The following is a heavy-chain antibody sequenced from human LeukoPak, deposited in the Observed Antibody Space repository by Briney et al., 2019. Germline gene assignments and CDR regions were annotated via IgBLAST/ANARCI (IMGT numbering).Heavy chain of an antibody. CDR3: AKDFYNLYYGMDV. V-gene: IGHV3-23*01. J-gene: IGHJ6*02. Sequence: PGGSLRLSCAASGFTSSSYAMSWVRQAPGKGLEWVSAISGSGGSTYYADSVKGRFTISRDNSKNTLYLQMIILRAEDTAVYYCAKDFYNLYYGMDVWGQGTTVTVSS. D-gene: IGHD5-24*01. CDR2: ISGSGGST. CDR1: GFTSSSYA.